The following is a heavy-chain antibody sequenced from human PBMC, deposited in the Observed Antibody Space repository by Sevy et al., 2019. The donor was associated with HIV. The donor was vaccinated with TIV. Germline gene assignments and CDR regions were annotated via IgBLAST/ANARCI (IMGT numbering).Heavy chain of an antibody. J-gene: IGHJ4*02. V-gene: IGHV3-15*05. CDR2: IKSKTDGGTT. D-gene: IGHD6-13*01. Sequence: GGSLRLSCAASGFTFSNAWMSWVRQAPGKGLEWVGRIKSKTDGGTTDYAAPVKGRFTISRDDSKNTLYLQMDSLRAEDTAIYYCAKDLAGPGRRYFDYWGQGTLVTVSS. CDR3: AKDLAGPGRRYFDY. CDR1: GFTFSNAW.